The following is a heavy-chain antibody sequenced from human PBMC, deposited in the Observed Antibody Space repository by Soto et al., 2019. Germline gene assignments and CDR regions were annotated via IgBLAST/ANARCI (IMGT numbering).Heavy chain of an antibody. CDR1: GFTFSHYT. D-gene: IGHD4-4*01. CDR2: ISDRPTGHS. Sequence: EVHLLESGGGLVHPGGSLTLSCVASGFTFSHYTLNWVRQAPGKGPEWVSTISDRPTGHSHYAESVRGRFTISRDNSKNTLLLQMNSLGAEDTAVYYCAKDSNKYSSSLRGRYFDYWGQGIGVTVSS. CDR3: AKDSNKYSSSLRGRYFDY. V-gene: IGHV3-23*01. J-gene: IGHJ4*02.